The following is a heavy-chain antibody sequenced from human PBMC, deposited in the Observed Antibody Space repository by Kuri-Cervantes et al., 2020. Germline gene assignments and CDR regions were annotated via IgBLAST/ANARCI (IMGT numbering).Heavy chain of an antibody. CDR2: ISSSSSYI. V-gene: IGHV3-21*01. CDR3: ARVAPEYSSSWYYILDY. J-gene: IGHJ4*02. Sequence: GESLKISCAASGFTFSSYSMNWVRQAPGKGLEWVSSISSSSSYIYYADSVKGRFTISRDNAKNSLYLQMNSLRAEDTAVYYCARVAPEYSSSWYYILDYWGQGTLVTVSS. CDR1: GFTFSSYS. D-gene: IGHD6-13*01.